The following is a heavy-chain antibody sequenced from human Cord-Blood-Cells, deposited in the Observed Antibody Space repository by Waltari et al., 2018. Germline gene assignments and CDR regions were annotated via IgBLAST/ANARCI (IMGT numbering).Heavy chain of an antibody. J-gene: IGHJ3*02. CDR1: GGSFSGYY. D-gene: IGHD5-12*01. V-gene: IGHV4-34*01. CDR2: INHSGST. CDR3: ARGGGSGYDLSAFDI. Sequence: LKPSETLSLTCAVYGGSFSGYYWSWIRQPPGTELEWIGEINHSGSTNYNPSLKSRVTISVDTSKNQFSLKLSSVTAADTAVYYCARGGGSGYDLSAFDIWGQGTMVTVSS.